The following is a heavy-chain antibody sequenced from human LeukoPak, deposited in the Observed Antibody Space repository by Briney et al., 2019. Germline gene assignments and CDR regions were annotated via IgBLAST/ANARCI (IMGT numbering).Heavy chain of an antibody. D-gene: IGHD3-9*01. CDR2: IYPGDSDT. Sequence: GESLKISCKGSGYSFTSYWIGWVRQMPGKGLEWMGIIYPGDSDTRYSPSFLGQVTISTDKSISTAYLQWSSLKASDTAMYYCARRVFSPFLYYFDYWGQGTLVTVSS. V-gene: IGHV5-51*01. J-gene: IGHJ4*02. CDR3: ARRVFSPFLYYFDY. CDR1: GYSFTSYW.